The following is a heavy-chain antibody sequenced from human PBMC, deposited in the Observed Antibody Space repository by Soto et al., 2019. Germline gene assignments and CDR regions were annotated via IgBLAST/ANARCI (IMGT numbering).Heavy chain of an antibody. Sequence: TSETLSLTCAVYGGSFGGYDWGWIRQPPGKGLEWIGSIYYSGSTYYNPSLKSRVTISVDTSKNQFSLKLSSVTAADTAVYYCATKTGGGWEDGMDVWGQGTTVTVSS. CDR2: IYYSGST. J-gene: IGHJ6*02. V-gene: IGHV4-59*05. CDR1: GGSFGGYD. CDR3: ATKTGGGWEDGMDV. D-gene: IGHD6-19*01.